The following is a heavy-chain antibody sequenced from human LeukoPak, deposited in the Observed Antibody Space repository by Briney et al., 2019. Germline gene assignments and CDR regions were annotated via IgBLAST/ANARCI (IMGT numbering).Heavy chain of an antibody. V-gene: IGHV3-15*01. CDR1: GFSFMNAW. D-gene: IGHD2/OR15-2a*01. CDR2: IKSNADGGTP. J-gene: IGHJ4*02. CDR3: NTFYHEYSPY. Sequence: KLGGSLRLSCAASGFSFMNAWMIWVRQAPGKGLEWVGRIKSNADGGTPDYAAPARGRFTISRDDSKNTLYLQMNSLKTEDTAVYYWNTFYHEYSPYWGRGTLVTASS.